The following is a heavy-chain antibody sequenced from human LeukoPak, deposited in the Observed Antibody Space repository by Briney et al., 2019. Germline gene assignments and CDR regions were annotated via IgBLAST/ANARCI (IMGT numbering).Heavy chain of an antibody. D-gene: IGHD3-10*01. CDR1: GYTFTGYY. CDR2: INPNSGGT. J-gene: IGHJ5*02. Sequence: GSVKVSCKASGYTFTGYYMHGVRQAPGQGLEWMGWINPNSGGTNYAQKFQGRVTMTRDTSISTAYMELSRLRSDDTAVYYCARDRYYGSGTPGPWGQGTLVTVSS. V-gene: IGHV1-2*02. CDR3: ARDRYYGSGTPGP.